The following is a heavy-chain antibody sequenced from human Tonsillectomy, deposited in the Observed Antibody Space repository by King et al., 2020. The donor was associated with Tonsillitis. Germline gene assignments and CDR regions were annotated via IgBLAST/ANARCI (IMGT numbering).Heavy chain of an antibody. D-gene: IGHD3-10*01. CDR2: IRFDGGEK. CDR1: GFTFSSYG. V-gene: IGHV3-30*02. Sequence: VQLVESGGGVVQPGGSLRLSCAASGFTFSSYGIHWVRQAPGKGLEWVAFIRFDGGEKYYTDSVKGRFNISRDNTKNTLYLEMNSRRAEDTAMYYCAKNLVRGSGNYYNPYAYYDMDVWGQGTTVTVSS. CDR3: AKNLVRGSGNYYNPYAYYDMDV. J-gene: IGHJ6*02.